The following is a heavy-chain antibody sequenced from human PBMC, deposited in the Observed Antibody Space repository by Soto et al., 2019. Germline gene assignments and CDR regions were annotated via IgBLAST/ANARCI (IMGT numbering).Heavy chain of an antibody. CDR1: GFTFSSYG. Sequence: QVQLVESGGGVVQPGRSLRLSCAASGFTFSSYGMHWVRQAPGKGLEWVAVISYDGSNKYYADSVKGRFTISRDNSKNTLYLQMNSLRAEDTAVYYCAKGXAYCXXXXXXHFDLWGRGTLVTVSS. D-gene: IGHD2-21*02. CDR2: ISYDGSNK. J-gene: IGHJ2*01. V-gene: IGHV3-30*18. CDR3: AKGXAYCXXXXXXHFDL.